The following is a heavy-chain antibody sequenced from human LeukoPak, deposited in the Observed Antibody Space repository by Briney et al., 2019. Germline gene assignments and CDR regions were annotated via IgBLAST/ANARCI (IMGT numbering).Heavy chain of an antibody. CDR1: GFTFSSYS. V-gene: IGHV3-48*04. CDR2: ISSSSTI. Sequence: GGSLRLSCAASGFTFSSYSMNWVRQAPGKGLEWVSYISSSSTIYYADSVKGRFTISRDNAKNSLYLQMNSLRAEDTAVYYCARDSPGQWQPIDYWGQGTLVTVSS. J-gene: IGHJ4*02. CDR3: ARDSPGQWQPIDY. D-gene: IGHD6-19*01.